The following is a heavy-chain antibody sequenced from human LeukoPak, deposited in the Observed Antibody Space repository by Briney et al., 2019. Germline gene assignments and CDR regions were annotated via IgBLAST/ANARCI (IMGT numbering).Heavy chain of an antibody. V-gene: IGHV3-21*01. CDR2: ISSSSSYV. Sequence: PGGSLRLSCAASGFTFSSYSMNWVRQAPGKGLEWVSYISSSSSYVYYADSVKGRFTISRDNAKNSLYLQMNSLRAEDTAVYYCASGGVRYPFDYWGQGTLVTVSS. CDR3: ASGGVRYPFDY. D-gene: IGHD1-26*01. CDR1: GFTFSSYS. J-gene: IGHJ4*02.